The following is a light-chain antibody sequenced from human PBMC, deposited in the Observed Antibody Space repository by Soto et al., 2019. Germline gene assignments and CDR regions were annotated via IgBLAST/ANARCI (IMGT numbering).Light chain of an antibody. CDR3: MQALQSPNT. V-gene: IGKV2-28*01. J-gene: IGKJ2*01. CDR2: WGA. Sequence: DIVMTQSPLSLPVTPGEPASISCRSSQSLLHSNGYNYLDWYLQKPGQSPQLLIYWGANRASGVPDRFSGSGSGTDFKLKISRVEAEDVGVYYCMQALQSPNTFGQGTKLEIK. CDR1: QSLLHSNGYNY.